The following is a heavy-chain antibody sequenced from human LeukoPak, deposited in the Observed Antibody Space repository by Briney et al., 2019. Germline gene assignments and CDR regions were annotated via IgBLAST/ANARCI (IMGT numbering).Heavy chain of an antibody. D-gene: IGHD3-3*01. Sequence: SETLSLTCTVSGGSISSYYWSWIRQPPGKGLEWIGYIYYSGSTNYNPSLKSRVTISVDTSKNQFSLKLSSVTAADAAVYYCARRNDFCSGYGLDYWGQGTLVTVSS. V-gene: IGHV4-59*01. J-gene: IGHJ4*02. CDR2: IYYSGST. CDR1: GGSISSYY. CDR3: ARRNDFCSGYGLDY.